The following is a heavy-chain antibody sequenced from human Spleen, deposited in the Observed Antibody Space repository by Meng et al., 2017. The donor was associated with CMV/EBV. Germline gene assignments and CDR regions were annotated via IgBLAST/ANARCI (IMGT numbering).Heavy chain of an antibody. CDR1: GVTFSNFW. D-gene: IGHD2-2*01. CDR3: ARDCSTTTCHNY. CDR2: IKHDGRDK. Sequence: SCTDSGVTFSNFWVSWVRQAPGKGLTWVANIKHDGRDKYYVDSVRGRFTISRDNAKNSLYLQINSLRAEDTAVYYCARDCSTTTCHNYWGQGVLVTVSS. V-gene: IGHV3-7*01. J-gene: IGHJ4*02.